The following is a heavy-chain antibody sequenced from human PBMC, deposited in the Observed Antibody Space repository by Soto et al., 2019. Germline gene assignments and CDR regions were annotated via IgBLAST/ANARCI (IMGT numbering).Heavy chain of an antibody. CDR1: GGSISSGGYS. CDR3: ARDQLEGNWFDP. D-gene: IGHD1-1*01. Sequence: LSETLSLTCAVSGGSISSGGYSWNWIRQPLGKGLEWIGYIYHSGSTYYNPSLKSRATISVDKSKNQFSLKLTSVTAADTAVYYCARDQLEGNWFDPWGQGTLVTVS. CDR2: IYHSGST. J-gene: IGHJ5*02. V-gene: IGHV4-30-2*01.